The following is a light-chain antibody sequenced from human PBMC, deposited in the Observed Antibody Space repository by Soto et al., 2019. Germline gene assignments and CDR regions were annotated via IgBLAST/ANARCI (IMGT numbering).Light chain of an antibody. CDR3: QETYSNPFT. V-gene: IGKV1-39*01. Sequence: QMTQSPSSLSASVGDRVTITCRASNDINTFLNWYVQRPGKAPELLIFAASILQSGVPSRFSGRGSGTDFTLTISSLQPEDFATFYCQETYSNPFTFGPGTTVDLK. CDR2: AAS. J-gene: IGKJ3*01. CDR1: NDINTF.